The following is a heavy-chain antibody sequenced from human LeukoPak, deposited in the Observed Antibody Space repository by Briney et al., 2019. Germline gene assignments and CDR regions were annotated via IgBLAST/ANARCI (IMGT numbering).Heavy chain of an antibody. CDR3: ARDEYIHGDLTNFDS. J-gene: IGHJ4*02. V-gene: IGHV3-66*01. CDR2: MYTLGNT. CDR1: GFTVSTNY. D-gene: IGHD4-17*01. Sequence: PGGSLRLSCAASGFTVSTNYMTWIRQAPGKGLEWVSVMYTLGNTNYADSVRGRFTISRDNAKKSLYLQMNSLRAEDTAVYYCARDEYIHGDLTNFDSWGQGTLVIVSS.